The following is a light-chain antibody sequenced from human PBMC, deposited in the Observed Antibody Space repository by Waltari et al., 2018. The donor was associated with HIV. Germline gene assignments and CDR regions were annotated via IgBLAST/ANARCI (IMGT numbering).Light chain of an antibody. CDR2: GNS. J-gene: IGLJ2*01. V-gene: IGLV1-40*01. CDR3: QSYDSSLSGSDVV. CDR1: SSNIGAGYD. Sequence: QSVVTQPPSVSGAPGQRVTISCTGSSSNIGAGYDVHWYQQLPGTAPKLPIDGNSNRPSGVPDRFSGSKSGTSASLAITGLQAEDEADYYCQSYDSSLSGSDVVFGGGTELTVL.